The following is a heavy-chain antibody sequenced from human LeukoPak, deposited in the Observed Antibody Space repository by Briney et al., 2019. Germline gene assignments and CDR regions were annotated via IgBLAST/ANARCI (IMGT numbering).Heavy chain of an antibody. CDR3: ARGKYYGRDV. J-gene: IGHJ6*02. D-gene: IGHD3-10*01. CDR2: IDRDGINTGST. V-gene: IGHV3-74*01. CDR1: GGSFSGYN. Sequence: ETLSLTSAVGGGSFSGYNWSWRRQPPGKGLGWVSRIDRDGINTGSTRYADSVKGRFTISRDNAKNTLYLQMTSLRVEDTAVYYCARGKYYGRDVRGQGNTGTVSS.